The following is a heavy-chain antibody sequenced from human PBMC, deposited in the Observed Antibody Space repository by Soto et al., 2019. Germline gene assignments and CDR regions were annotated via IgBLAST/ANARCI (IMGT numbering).Heavy chain of an antibody. J-gene: IGHJ4*02. V-gene: IGHV3-7*05. CDR3: AKYDDWTVYGFDY. Sequence: GGSLRLSCAASGFTFSRKWMSWVRQAPGKGLEWVANIKEDGSEQYYVDSMKGRLTISRDNAKNSVYLQMNSLRAEDTAVYYWAKYDDWTVYGFDYWGQGTLVTVSS. D-gene: IGHD3-3*01. CDR1: GFTFSRKW. CDR2: IKEDGSEQ.